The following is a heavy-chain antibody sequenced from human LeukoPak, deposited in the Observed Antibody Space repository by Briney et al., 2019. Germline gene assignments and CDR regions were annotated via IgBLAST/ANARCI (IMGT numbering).Heavy chain of an antibody. CDR3: ARATSYSNYGMDV. CDR1: GFTFSHHW. V-gene: IGHV3-74*01. J-gene: IGHJ6*02. Sequence: GGSLRLSYAASGFTFSHHWMHWVRQVPGKGLVWVSRINSDGSSTTYEDSVKGRFTISRDHARNTLSLQMNSLRAEDTAVHYCARATSYSNYGMDVWGQGTTVTVSS. D-gene: IGHD6-13*01. CDR2: INSDGSST.